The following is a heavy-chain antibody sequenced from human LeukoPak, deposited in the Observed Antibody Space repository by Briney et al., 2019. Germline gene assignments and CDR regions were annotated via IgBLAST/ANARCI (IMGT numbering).Heavy chain of an antibody. CDR3: ATPPGLQSGDAFDI. CDR2: IIPILGIA. CDR1: GYTFTSYG. J-gene: IGHJ3*02. D-gene: IGHD4-11*01. Sequence: GASVKVSCKASGYTFTSYGISWVRQAPGQGLEWMGRIIPILGIANYAQKFQGRVTITADKSTSTAYMELSSLRSEDTAVYYCATPPGLQSGDAFDIWGQGTMVTVSS. V-gene: IGHV1-69*04.